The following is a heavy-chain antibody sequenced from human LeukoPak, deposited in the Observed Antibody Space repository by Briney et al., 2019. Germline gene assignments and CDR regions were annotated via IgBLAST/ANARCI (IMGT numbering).Heavy chain of an antibody. CDR1: GYTLTELC. Sequence: GASVKVSCKVSGYTLTELCMHWVRQAPGKGIESMAGFDAEDGDKIYAHKSQRRVTMTEDTSTDTGYMELSSMTCEVTAVYYCATDGNYYVCSGYDKRWGQGTLVTVSS. J-gene: IGHJ4*02. CDR2: FDAEDGDK. V-gene: IGHV1-24*01. D-gene: IGHD3-22*01. CDR3: ATDGNYYVCSGYDKR.